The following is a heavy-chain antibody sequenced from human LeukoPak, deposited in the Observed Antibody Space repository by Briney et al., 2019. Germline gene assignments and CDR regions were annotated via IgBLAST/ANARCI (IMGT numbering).Heavy chain of an antibody. CDR3: ATISGSYPDWDY. V-gene: IGHV3-21*06. CDR2: ISSNATYK. Sequence: PGGSPRLSCAASGFTFSLYSMNWVRQAPGKGLEWVSSISSNATYKYYADSVRGRFTISRDNAKNLLYLQMDSLRVEDTAVYYCATISGSYPDWDYWGQGILVTVSS. J-gene: IGHJ4*02. D-gene: IGHD1-26*01. CDR1: GFTFSLYS.